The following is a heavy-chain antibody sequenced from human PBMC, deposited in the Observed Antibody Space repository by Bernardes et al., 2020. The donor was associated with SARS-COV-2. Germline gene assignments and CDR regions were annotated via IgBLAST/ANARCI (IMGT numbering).Heavy chain of an antibody. CDR1: GYTFPSYG. Sequence: AGWQVSCKASGYTFPSYGISWVRQAPGQGLEWMGWISAYNGNTTYAQKLQGRVTMTTDTSTSTAYMELRSLRSDDTAVYYCAARPPSYYDSSDAFDIWGQGTMVTVSS. CDR2: ISAYNGNT. D-gene: IGHD3-22*01. CDR3: AARPPSYYDSSDAFDI. J-gene: IGHJ3*02. V-gene: IGHV1-18*01.